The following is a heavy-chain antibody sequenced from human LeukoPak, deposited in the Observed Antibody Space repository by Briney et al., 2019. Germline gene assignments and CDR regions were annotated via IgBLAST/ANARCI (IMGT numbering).Heavy chain of an antibody. D-gene: IGHD6-13*01. CDR1: GGSISSYY. J-gene: IGHJ6*02. Sequence: SETLSLTCTVSGGSISSYYWSWIRQPPGKGLEWIGYIYYSGSTNYNPSLKSRVTISVDTSKNQSSLKLSSVTAADTAVYYCAGIAARGYYYYYYGMDVWGQGTTVTVSS. V-gene: IGHV4-59*01. CDR2: IYYSGST. CDR3: AGIAARGYYYYYYGMDV.